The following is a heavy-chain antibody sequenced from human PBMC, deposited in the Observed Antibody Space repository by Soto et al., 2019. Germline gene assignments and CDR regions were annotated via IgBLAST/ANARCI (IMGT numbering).Heavy chain of an antibody. D-gene: IGHD3-3*01. V-gene: IGHV4-31*03. Sequence: SETLSLTCTVSGGSISSGGYYWSWIRQHPGKGLEWIGYIYYSGSTYYNPSLKSRVTISVDTSKNQFSLKLSSVTAADTAVYYCTRGIDVWSGYPRYYLDYWGQGTLVTVSS. CDR2: IYYSGST. CDR1: GGSISSGGYY. J-gene: IGHJ4*02. CDR3: TRGIDVWSGYPRYYLDY.